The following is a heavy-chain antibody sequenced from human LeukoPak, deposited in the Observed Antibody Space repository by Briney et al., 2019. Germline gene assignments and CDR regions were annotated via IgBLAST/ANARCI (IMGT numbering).Heavy chain of an antibody. CDR3: AKDVENGYYYDSSGYYWDY. CDR1: GFTFSSYA. D-gene: IGHD3-22*01. CDR2: ISGSGGST. Sequence: GGSLRLSCAASGFTFSSYAMSWVRQAPGKGLEWVSAISGSGGSTYYADSVKGRFTISRDNSKNTLYLQMNSLRAEDTAVYYCAKDVENGYYYDSSGYYWDYWGQGTLVTVSS. V-gene: IGHV3-23*01. J-gene: IGHJ4*02.